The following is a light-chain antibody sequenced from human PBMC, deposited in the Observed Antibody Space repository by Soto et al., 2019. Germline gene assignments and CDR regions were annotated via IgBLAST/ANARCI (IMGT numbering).Light chain of an antibody. V-gene: IGLV2-14*01. CDR2: DVS. CDR1: SSDVGGYNY. Sequence: QSALTQPASVSGSPGQSITISCTGTSSDVGGYNYVSWYQQHPGKAPKLMIYDVSNRPSGVSNRFSGSKSGNTASLTISGLQDEDEADYYCSSDTSSSTLYVFGTGTKVTVL. J-gene: IGLJ1*01. CDR3: SSDTSSSTLYV.